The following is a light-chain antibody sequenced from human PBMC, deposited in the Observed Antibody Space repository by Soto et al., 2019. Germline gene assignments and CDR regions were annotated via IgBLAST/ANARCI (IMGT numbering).Light chain of an antibody. Sequence: QSVLTQPASVSGPPGLSIAISCSGTSSVVGGYNSVSWYQQYPGKAPKLIIHDVTNRPSGVSDRFSGSKSGNTASLTISGLQAEDEADYYCSSWTSSSSYVFGSGTKVTVL. J-gene: IGLJ1*01. CDR3: SSWTSSSSYV. V-gene: IGLV2-14*01. CDR2: DVT. CDR1: SSVVGGYNS.